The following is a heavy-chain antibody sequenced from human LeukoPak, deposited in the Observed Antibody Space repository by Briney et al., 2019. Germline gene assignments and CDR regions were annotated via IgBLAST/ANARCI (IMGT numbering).Heavy chain of an antibody. CDR3: AKGLVWSGYPRRMDV. Sequence: GGSLRLSCAASGFTFSSYGMHWVRQAPGKGLEWVAFIRYDGSNKYYADSVKGRFTISRDNSKSTLYLQMNSLRAEDTAVYYCAKGLVWSGYPRRMDVWGKGTTVTVSS. J-gene: IGHJ6*03. CDR1: GFTFSSYG. CDR2: IRYDGSNK. D-gene: IGHD3-3*01. V-gene: IGHV3-30*02.